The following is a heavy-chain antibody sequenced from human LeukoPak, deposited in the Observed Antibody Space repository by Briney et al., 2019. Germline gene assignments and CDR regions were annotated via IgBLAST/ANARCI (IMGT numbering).Heavy chain of an antibody. CDR2: IYFSGAT. V-gene: IGHV4-59*01. J-gene: IGHJ6*02. Sequence: TSETLSLTCTVSGGSISNYYWSWIRQSPVKGLEWIGYIYFSGATNYNPSLKSRVTIPVDTSKNQFSLKLSSVTAADTAVYYCAREDPQTTVPEGLDVWGQGTTVTVSS. CDR1: GGSISNYY. D-gene: IGHD4-17*01. CDR3: AREDPQTTVPEGLDV.